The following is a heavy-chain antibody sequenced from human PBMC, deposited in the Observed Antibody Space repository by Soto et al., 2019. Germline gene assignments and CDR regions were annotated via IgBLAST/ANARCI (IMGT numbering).Heavy chain of an antibody. D-gene: IGHD2-8*01. Sequence: QLQLQESGPGLVKPSETLSLTCTVSGGSISSSSYYWGWIRQPPGKGLEWIGSIYYSGSTYYNPSLKSRVPISVATSKYHFSLRLCSVPAVDTPVYYCARLYDWFDPWGQGTLVTVSS. V-gene: IGHV4-39*01. J-gene: IGHJ5*02. CDR1: GGSISSSSYY. CDR2: IYYSGST. CDR3: ARLYDWFDP.